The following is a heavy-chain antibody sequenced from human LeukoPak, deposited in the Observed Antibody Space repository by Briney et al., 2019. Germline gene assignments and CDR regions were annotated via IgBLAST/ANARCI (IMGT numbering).Heavy chain of an antibody. V-gene: IGHV3-21*01. J-gene: IGHJ5*02. CDR2: ITSSNNYI. CDR1: GFTFSSYS. Sequence: GGSLRLSCAASGFTFSSYSMNWVRQAPGKGLEWVSSITSSNNYIYYGDSVKGRFTISRDDAKNSLFLQMNSLRAEDTAVYYCAREGPYNWFDPWGQGTLVTVSS. CDR3: AREGPYNWFDP.